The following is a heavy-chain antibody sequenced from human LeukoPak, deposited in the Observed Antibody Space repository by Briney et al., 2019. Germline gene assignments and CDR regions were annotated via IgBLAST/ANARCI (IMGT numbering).Heavy chain of an antibody. CDR3: ARDLASEYYDSSGYYPYDALDI. V-gene: IGHV1-2*02. Sequence: ASVKVSCKASGYTFTGYYMHWVRQAPGQGLEWMGWINPNSGGTNYAQKFQGRVTMTRDTSISTAYMELSRLRSDDTAVYYCARDLASEYYDSSGYYPYDALDIWGQGTMVTVSS. CDR1: GYTFTGYY. J-gene: IGHJ3*02. D-gene: IGHD3-22*01. CDR2: INPNSGGT.